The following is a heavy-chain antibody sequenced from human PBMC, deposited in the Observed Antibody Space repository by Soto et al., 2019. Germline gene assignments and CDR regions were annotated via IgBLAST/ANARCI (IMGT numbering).Heavy chain of an antibody. CDR2: INYSGNT. V-gene: IGHV4-30-4*01. Sequence: PSETQSLTCSVSGVSISSGYYYWRWICQPPGKGLDWIGSINYSGNTYYNPSLKSLLIISINTTNNQYSLMMGAVTAAETAAYYNASSSLYGMDVWGQGTTVTVSS. J-gene: IGHJ6*02. CDR1: GVSISSGYYY. CDR3: ASSSLYGMDV.